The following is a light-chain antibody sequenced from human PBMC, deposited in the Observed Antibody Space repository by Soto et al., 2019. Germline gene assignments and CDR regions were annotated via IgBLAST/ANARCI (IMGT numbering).Light chain of an antibody. CDR2: VVS. Sequence: QSALAQPTSVSGSPGQSIAISCTGTSSDVGGYNYVSWHQQHPGKAPKVLISVVSNRPSGVSNRFSGSKSGNTASLTISGLQAEDEADYYCSSYAGGNNFHVVFGGGTKVTVL. J-gene: IGLJ2*01. V-gene: IGLV2-14*01. CDR1: SSDVGGYNY. CDR3: SSYAGGNNFHVV.